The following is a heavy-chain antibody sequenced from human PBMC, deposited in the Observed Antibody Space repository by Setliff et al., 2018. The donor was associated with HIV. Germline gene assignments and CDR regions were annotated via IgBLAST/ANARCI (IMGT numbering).Heavy chain of an antibody. CDR2: IYYTGST. V-gene: IGHV4-59*01. CDR1: GGSISTYF. D-gene: IGHD1-1*01. CDR3: ARNSQKGIQPLLLAS. J-gene: IGHJ4*02. Sequence: KPSETLSLTCTVSGGSISTYFWSWVRQTPGKGLEWIGYIYYTGSTSYNPSFRSRVTISVDKYKNQFSLVLDSVTAADTAFYYCARNSQKGIQPLLLASWGPGTLVTVSS.